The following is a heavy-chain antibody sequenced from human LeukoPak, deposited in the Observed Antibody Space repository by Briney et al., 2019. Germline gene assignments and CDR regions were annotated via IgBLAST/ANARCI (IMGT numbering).Heavy chain of an antibody. CDR1: GFTFSTYT. CDR3: ARVLSGCSSSG. V-gene: IGHV3-21*01. J-gene: IGHJ4*02. Sequence: PGGSLRLSCAASGFTFSTYTMNWVRQAPGKGLEWVSSISSSSTYIYYADSVKGRFTISRDNAKNSLYLQMNSLRAEDTAVYDCARVLSGCSSSGWGQGTLVTVSS. D-gene: IGHD6-13*01. CDR2: ISSSSTYI.